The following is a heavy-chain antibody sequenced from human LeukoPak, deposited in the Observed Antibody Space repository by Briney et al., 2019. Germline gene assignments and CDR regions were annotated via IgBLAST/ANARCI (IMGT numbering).Heavy chain of an antibody. D-gene: IGHD2-15*01. CDR1: GGSISSTTYY. CDR2: IYYSGDT. CDR3: ARYCSGGDCYSKALDY. J-gene: IGHJ4*02. V-gene: IGHV4-39*07. Sequence: SETLSLTCTVSGGSISSTTYYWGWIRQPPGKGLEWIGSIYYSGDTYYNPSLKSRLTISVDTSLNQFSLKLNSVTAADTAVYYCARYCSGGDCYSKALDYWGQGILVTVSS.